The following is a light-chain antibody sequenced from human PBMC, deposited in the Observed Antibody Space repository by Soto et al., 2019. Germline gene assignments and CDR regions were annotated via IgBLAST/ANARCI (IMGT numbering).Light chain of an antibody. CDR2: GAS. V-gene: IGKV3-11*01. CDR3: QQLCLLLIC. Sequence: EIVMTQSPATLSVSPGERATLSCMASQSVSSYLAWYQQKPGQAPRLLIYGASSRATGIPARFSGSGSGTDFTRTNSSLEREDFAGDYCQQLCLLLICFRQGTGLRIK. CDR1: QSVSSY. J-gene: IGKJ5*01.